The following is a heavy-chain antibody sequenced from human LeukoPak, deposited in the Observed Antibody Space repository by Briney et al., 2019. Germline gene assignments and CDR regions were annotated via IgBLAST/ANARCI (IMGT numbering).Heavy chain of an antibody. Sequence: SETLSLTCTVSGGSISSYYWSWLRQPPGKGLEWIGYIYYSGSTNYNPSLKSRVTMSVDTSKKQFFLKLSSVTAADTAVYYCARDFTDSGSSLVYYYYYYMDVWGKGTTVTVSS. V-gene: IGHV4-59*12. D-gene: IGHD1-26*01. CDR3: ARDFTDSGSSLVYYYYYYMDV. CDR2: IYYSGST. CDR1: GGSISSYY. J-gene: IGHJ6*03.